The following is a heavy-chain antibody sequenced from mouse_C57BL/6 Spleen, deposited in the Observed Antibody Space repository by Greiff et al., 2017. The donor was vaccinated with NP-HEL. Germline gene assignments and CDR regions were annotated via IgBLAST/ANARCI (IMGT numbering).Heavy chain of an antibody. CDR1: GYTFTDYY. D-gene: IGHD1-1*01. V-gene: IGHV1-76*01. Sequence: VQLQQSGAELVRPGASVKLSCKASGYTFTDYYINWVKQRPGQGLEWIARIYPGSGNTYYNEKFKGKATLTAEKSSSTAYMQLSSLTSEDSAVYFCARNYYGSSSYAMDYWGQGTSVTVSS. J-gene: IGHJ4*01. CDR3: ARNYYGSSSYAMDY. CDR2: IYPGSGNT.